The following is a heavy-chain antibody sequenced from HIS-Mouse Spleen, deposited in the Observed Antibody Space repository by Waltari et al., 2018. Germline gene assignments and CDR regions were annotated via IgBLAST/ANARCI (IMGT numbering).Heavy chain of an antibody. D-gene: IGHD1-26*01. Sequence: QLQLQESGPGLVKPSETLSLTCTVSGGSISSRSYYWGWIRQPPGKGLEWIGSIYYSGGTYYNPSLKSRVTISGDTSKNQFSLKLSSVTAADTAVYYCARDRELYFDYWGQGTLVTVSS. CDR1: GGSISSRSYY. V-gene: IGHV4-39*07. CDR3: ARDRELYFDY. J-gene: IGHJ4*02. CDR2: IYYSGGT.